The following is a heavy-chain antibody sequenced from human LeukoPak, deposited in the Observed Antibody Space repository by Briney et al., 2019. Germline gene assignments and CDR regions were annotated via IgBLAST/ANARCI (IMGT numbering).Heavy chain of an antibody. CDR3: AKAGHYDFWNYWYMDV. CDR2: ISYDGSNK. J-gene: IGHJ6*03. CDR1: GFTFSSYA. V-gene: IGHV3-30-3*01. Sequence: GGSLRLSCAASGFTFSSYAMHWVRQAPGKGLEWVAVISYDGSNKYYADSVKGRFTISRDNSKNTLYLQMNSLRAEDTAVYYCAKAGHYDFWNYWYMDVWGKGTTVTVSS. D-gene: IGHD3-3*01.